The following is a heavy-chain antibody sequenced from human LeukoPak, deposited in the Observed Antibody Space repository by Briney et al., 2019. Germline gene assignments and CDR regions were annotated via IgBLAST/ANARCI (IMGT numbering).Heavy chain of an antibody. CDR1: GFTFSDYY. CDR3: AREWNGRTIFGVVTAFDY. D-gene: IGHD3-3*01. Sequence: PGGSLRLSCAASGFTFSDYYMSWIRQAPGKGLEWVSYISSSGSTIYYADSVKGRFTISRDNAKNSLYLQMNSLRAEDTAVYYCAREWNGRTIFGVVTAFDYWGQGTLVTVSS. J-gene: IGHJ4*02. V-gene: IGHV3-11*04. CDR2: ISSSGSTI.